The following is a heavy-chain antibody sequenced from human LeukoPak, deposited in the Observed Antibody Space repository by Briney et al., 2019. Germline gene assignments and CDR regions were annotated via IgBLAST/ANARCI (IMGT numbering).Heavy chain of an antibody. D-gene: IGHD3-3*01. CDR1: GYSISNGYH. Sequence: SETLSLTCGVSGYSISNGYHWGWIRQPPGKGLEWTGSIHHSGSIYHNPSLKRRVTISVDTSKNQFSLKLTSVTASDTAVYYCARINWNSDYWGQGTLVTVS. CDR2: IHHSGSI. V-gene: IGHV4-38-2*01. J-gene: IGHJ4*01. CDR3: ARINWNSDY.